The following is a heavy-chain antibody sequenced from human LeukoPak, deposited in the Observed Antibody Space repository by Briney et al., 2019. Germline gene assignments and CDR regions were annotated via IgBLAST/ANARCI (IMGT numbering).Heavy chain of an antibody. D-gene: IGHD2-15*01. CDR1: GGSFSGYY. CDR3: ARVGYCSGGSYYLHGMDV. CDR2: INHSGST. Sequence: SETLSLTCAVYGGSFSGYYWSWIRQPPGKGLEWIGEINHSGSTNYNPSLKSRVTISVDTSKNQFSLKLSSVTAADTAVYYCARVGYCSGGSYYLHGMDVWGKGTTVTVSS. J-gene: IGHJ6*04. V-gene: IGHV4-34*01.